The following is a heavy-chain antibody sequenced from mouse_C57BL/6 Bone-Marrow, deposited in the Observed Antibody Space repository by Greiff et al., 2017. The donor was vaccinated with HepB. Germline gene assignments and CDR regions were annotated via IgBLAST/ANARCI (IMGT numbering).Heavy chain of an antibody. Sequence: EVQGVESGGDLVKPGGSLKLSCAASGFTFSSYGMSWVRQTPDKRLEWVASISSGGSYTYYPDSVKGRFTISRDNAKNTLYLQMSSLKSEDTAMYYCARQGITTVVAPAYWGQGTTLTVSS. CDR2: ISSGGSYT. V-gene: IGHV5-6*01. CDR1: GFTFSSYG. D-gene: IGHD1-1*01. J-gene: IGHJ2*01. CDR3: ARQGITTVVAPAY.